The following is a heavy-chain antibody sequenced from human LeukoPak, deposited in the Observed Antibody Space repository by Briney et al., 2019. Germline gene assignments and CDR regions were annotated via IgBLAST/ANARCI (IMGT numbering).Heavy chain of an antibody. CDR2: MTNSRSY. D-gene: IGHD1-26*01. CDR3: ARDVMGATTAYDY. CDR1: GFTLSTYS. Sequence: GGSLRLSCTVSGFTLSTYSLNWVRRAPGKGLEWVSLMTNSRSYYADSVKGRFTISRDNAKNSLYLQMNSLRAEDTAVYYCARDVMGATTAYDYWGQGTLVTVSS. V-gene: IGHV3-21*01. J-gene: IGHJ4*02.